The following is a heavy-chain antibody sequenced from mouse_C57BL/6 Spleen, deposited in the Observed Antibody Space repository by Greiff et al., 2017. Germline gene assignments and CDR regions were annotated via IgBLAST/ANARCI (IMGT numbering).Heavy chain of an antibody. Sequence: LVESGAELARPGASVKLSCKASGYTFTSYGISWVKQRTGQGLEWIGEIYPRSGNTYYNEKFKGKATLTADKSSSTAYMELRSLTSEDSAVYFCARYRDYAMDYWGQGTSVTVSS. J-gene: IGHJ4*01. CDR1: GYTFTSYG. D-gene: IGHD2-12*01. CDR2: IYPRSGNT. V-gene: IGHV1-81*01. CDR3: ARYRDYAMDY.